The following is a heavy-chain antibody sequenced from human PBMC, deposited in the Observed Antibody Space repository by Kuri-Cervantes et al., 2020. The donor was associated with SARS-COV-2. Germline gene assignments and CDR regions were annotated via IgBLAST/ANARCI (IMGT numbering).Heavy chain of an antibody. V-gene: IGHV4-39*07. CDR3: ARGPEGYCSSTSCLRRGGNYYYYMDV. J-gene: IGHJ6*03. D-gene: IGHD2-2*01. CDR1: GGSISSSSYY. CDR2: IYYSGST. Sequence: SETLSLTCTVSGGSISSSSYYWGWIRQPPGKGLEWIGSIYYSGSTNYNPSLKSRVTISVDTSKNQFSLKLSSVTAADTAVYYRARGPEGYCSSTSCLRRGGNYYYYMDVWGKGATVTVSS.